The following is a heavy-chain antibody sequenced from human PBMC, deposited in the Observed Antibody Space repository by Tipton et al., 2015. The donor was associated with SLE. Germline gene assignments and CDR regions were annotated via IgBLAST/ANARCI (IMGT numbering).Heavy chain of an antibody. CDR3: TREGGSYGYDY. V-gene: IGHV3-49*03. CDR2: IRSKGYGGTK. J-gene: IGHJ4*02. D-gene: IGHD5-18*01. Sequence: SLRLSCTVSGFTFGDYAMSWFRQDPGKGLEWVGFIRSKGYGGTKEYAASVKGRFTISRDDSKSIAYLQMNSLKTEDTAVYYCTREGGSYGYDYWGQGTLVTVSS. CDR1: GFTFGDYA.